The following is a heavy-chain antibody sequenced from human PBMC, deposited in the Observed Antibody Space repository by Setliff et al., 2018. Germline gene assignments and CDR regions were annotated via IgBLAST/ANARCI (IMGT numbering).Heavy chain of an antibody. CDR2: IYHSGST. V-gene: IGHV4-38-2*02. CDR3: ARGSAAALSN. J-gene: IGHJ4*02. Sequence: SETLSLTCTVPGYSISSGYYWGWIRQPPGKGLEWIGSIYHSGSTYYNPSLKSRVTISVDTSKNQFSLKLSSVTAADTAVYYCARGSAAALSNWGQGTLVTVSS. D-gene: IGHD6-13*01. CDR1: GYSISSGYY.